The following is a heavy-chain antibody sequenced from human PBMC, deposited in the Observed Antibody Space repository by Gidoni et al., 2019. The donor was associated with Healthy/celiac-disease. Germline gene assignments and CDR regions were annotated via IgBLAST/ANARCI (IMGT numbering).Heavy chain of an antibody. CDR3: AKDLLAGVNY. J-gene: IGHJ4*02. V-gene: IGHV3-23*01. D-gene: IGHD3-9*01. CDR1: GFTFSSYA. CDR2: ISGSGGST. Sequence: EVQLLDAGGGLVQPGGSLGLSFAAPGFTFSSYAISLVRQAPGTGLAWVPVISGSGGSTYYADSVKGRFTISRDNSKNTLYLQMNSLRAEDTAVYYCAKDLLAGVNYWGQGTLVTVSS.